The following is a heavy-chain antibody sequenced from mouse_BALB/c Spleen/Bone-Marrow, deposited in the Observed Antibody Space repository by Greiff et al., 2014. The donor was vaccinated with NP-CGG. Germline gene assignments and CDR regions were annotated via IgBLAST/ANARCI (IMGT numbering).Heavy chain of an antibody. J-gene: IGHJ2*01. V-gene: IGHV14-3*02. Sequence: EVQLQQSGAELVEPGASVKLSCTASGFNIKDTYMHWVKQRPEQGLEWIGRIDPANGNTKYDPKFHGKATITADTSSNTAYLQLSSLTSEDTAVYYCASYYYGHYFDYWGQGTTLTVSS. D-gene: IGHD1-1*01. CDR1: GFNIKDTY. CDR2: IDPANGNT. CDR3: ASYYYGHYFDY.